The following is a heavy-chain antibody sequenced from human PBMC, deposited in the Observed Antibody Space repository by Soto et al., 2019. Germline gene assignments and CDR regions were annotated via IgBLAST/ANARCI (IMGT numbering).Heavy chain of an antibody. Sequence: QVQLVQSGAEVKKPGASVKVSCKASGYTFTSYPMHWVRQSPGQRLEWMGWINPGNGNTKYSQKFQGRITTTRDTSASTAYMELSSLRSEDTAVYYCARDKACLGDYWGQGTLVTVSP. J-gene: IGHJ4*02. V-gene: IGHV1-3*01. CDR3: ARDKACLGDY. CDR2: INPGNGNT. CDR1: GYTFTSYP.